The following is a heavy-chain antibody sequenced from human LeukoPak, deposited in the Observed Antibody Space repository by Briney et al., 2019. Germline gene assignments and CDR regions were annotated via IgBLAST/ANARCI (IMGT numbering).Heavy chain of an antibody. J-gene: IGHJ3*02. Sequence: SETLSLTCTVSGGSISSGSYYWSWIRQPAGKGLEWIGRIYTSGSTNYNPSLKSRVTISVDTSENQFSLKLSSVTAADTAVYYCARRVGRYAFDIWGQGTMVTVSS. CDR2: IYTSGST. CDR1: GGSISSGSYY. D-gene: IGHD1-26*01. V-gene: IGHV4-61*02. CDR3: ARRVGRYAFDI.